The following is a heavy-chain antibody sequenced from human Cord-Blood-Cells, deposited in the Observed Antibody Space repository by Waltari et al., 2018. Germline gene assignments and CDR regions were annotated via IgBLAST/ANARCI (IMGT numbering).Heavy chain of an antibody. J-gene: IGHJ6*03. CDR1: GGSISSYY. CDR3: ARDFLGYSNYYYYYYYMDV. Sequence: QVQLQESGPGLVKPSETMSLPCTVSGGSISSYYWGWIRQPAGKGLEWIGRIYTSGSTNYNPSLKSRVTMSVDTSKNQFSLKLSSVTAADTAVYYCARDFLGYSNYYYYYYYMDVWGKGTTVTVSS. CDR2: IYTSGST. D-gene: IGHD4-4*01. V-gene: IGHV4-4*07.